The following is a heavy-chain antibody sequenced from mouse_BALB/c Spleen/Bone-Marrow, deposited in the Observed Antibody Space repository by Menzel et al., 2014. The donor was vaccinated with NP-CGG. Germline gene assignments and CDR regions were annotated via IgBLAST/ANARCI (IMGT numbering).Heavy chain of an antibody. CDR2: INPSNGGT. CDR1: GYTFTSYW. J-gene: IGHJ2*01. CDR3: TIGGFDY. V-gene: IGHV1S16*01. Sequence: VQLQQSGAELVKPGASVKLSCKASGYTFTSYWTHWVKLRPGQGFEWIGEINPSNGGTNYNEKFKRKATLTVDKSSSTAYMQLSSLTSEDSAVYYCTIGGFDYWGQGTTLTVFS.